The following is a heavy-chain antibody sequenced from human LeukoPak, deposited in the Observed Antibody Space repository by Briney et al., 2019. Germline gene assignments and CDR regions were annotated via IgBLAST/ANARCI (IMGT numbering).Heavy chain of an antibody. CDR1: GFTVSSNS. V-gene: IGHV3-53*01. CDR3: ARDATTEPGTVYMDV. CDR2: IYSDNT. D-gene: IGHD6-13*01. Sequence: GGSLRLSCTVSGFTVSSNSMSWVRQAPGKGLEWVSFIYSDNTHYADSVKGRFTISRDNAKNSLYLQMNSLRAEDTALYFCARDATTEPGTVYMDVWGKGTTVTISS. J-gene: IGHJ6*03.